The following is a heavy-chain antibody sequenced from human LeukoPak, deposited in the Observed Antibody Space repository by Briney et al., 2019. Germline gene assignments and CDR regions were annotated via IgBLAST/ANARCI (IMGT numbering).Heavy chain of an antibody. CDR2: ISAYNGNT. D-gene: IGHD4-17*01. CDR1: GGTFSSYA. V-gene: IGHV1-18*01. CDR3: ARYRHDYGDYSNDY. Sequence: ASVKVSCKASGGTFSSYAISWVRQAPGQGLEWMGWISAYNGNTNYAQKLQGRVTMTRDTSTSTVYMELSSLRSEDTAVYYCARYRHDYGDYSNDYWGQGTLVTVSS. J-gene: IGHJ4*02.